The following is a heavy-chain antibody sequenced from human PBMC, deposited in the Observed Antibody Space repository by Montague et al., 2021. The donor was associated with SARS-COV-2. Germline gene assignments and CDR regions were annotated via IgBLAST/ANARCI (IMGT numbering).Heavy chain of an antibody. V-gene: IGHV3-21*01. CDR1: GFTFSSYS. J-gene: IGHJ6*02. Sequence: SLRLSCAASGFTFSSYSMNWVRQAPGKGLEWVSSISSSSSYMYYADSVKGRFTISRDNAQNSLYLQMNSLRAEDTAVYYCARAAVRGVIEHIYGMDVWGQGTTVTVSS. CDR2: ISSSSSYM. D-gene: IGHD3-10*01. CDR3: ARAAVRGVIEHIYGMDV.